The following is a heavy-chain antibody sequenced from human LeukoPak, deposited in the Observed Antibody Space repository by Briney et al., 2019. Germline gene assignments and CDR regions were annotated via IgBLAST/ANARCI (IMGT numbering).Heavy chain of an antibody. Sequence: GGSLRFSCAASGFSFSSYEMNWVRQAPGKGLEWVSYISSSGSTIYYADSVRGRFTISRDNAKNSLYLQVNGLRAEDTAVYYCARDRYYGSEMYDYGGQGTLVTVSS. D-gene: IGHD3-10*01. CDR2: ISSSGSTI. CDR1: GFSFSSYE. V-gene: IGHV3-48*03. CDR3: ARDRYYGSEMYDY. J-gene: IGHJ4*02.